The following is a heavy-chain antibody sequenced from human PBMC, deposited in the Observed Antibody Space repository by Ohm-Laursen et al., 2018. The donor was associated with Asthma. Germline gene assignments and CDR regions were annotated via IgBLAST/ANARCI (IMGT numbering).Heavy chain of an antibody. J-gene: IGHJ3*02. CDR3: AAYSSSGRAFDI. CDR1: GGSVSSGSYY. V-gene: IGHV4-61*01. CDR2: IYYSGST. Sequence: PSQTLSLTCIVSGGSVSSGSYYWSWIRQPPGKGLEWIGYIYYSGSTNYNPSLKSRVTISVDTSKNQFPLKLSSVTAADTAVYYCAAYSSSGRAFDIWGQGTMVTVSS. D-gene: IGHD6-6*01.